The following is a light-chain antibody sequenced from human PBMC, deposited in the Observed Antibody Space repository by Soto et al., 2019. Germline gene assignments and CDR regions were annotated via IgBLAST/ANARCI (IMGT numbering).Light chain of an antibody. CDR2: EVS. CDR1: RSLVYSDGNTS. CDR3: LQDYSYPLT. Sequence: DVVMTQSPLPLPVTLGQPSSISCRSSRSLVYSDGNTSLNWFQQRPGQSPRRLIFEVSNRDSGVPDRFCGSASGTDFTLTISSLQPEDFATYYCLQDYSYPLTFGGGTKVDIK. J-gene: IGKJ4*01. V-gene: IGKV2-30*01.